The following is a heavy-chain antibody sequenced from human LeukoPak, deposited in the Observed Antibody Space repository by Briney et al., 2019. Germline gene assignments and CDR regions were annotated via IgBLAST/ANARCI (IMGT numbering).Heavy chain of an antibody. V-gene: IGHV4-30-4*01. Sequence: PSETLSLTCTVSGASIRSGDYYWSWIRQPPGKGLEWIGYIYDSGSTYYNPSLKSRITISVDTSENRFSLKLSSVTATDTAVYYCARDCSGGSCYGAFDVWGQGTMVTVSS. CDR1: GASIRSGDYY. D-gene: IGHD2-15*01. J-gene: IGHJ3*01. CDR3: ARDCSGGSCYGAFDV. CDR2: IYDSGST.